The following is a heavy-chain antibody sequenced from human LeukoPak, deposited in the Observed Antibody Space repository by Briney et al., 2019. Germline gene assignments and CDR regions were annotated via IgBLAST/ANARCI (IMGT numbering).Heavy chain of an antibody. CDR3: ARDPYNGNYGDSYYYYMDV. CDR1: GFTFSSYW. D-gene: IGHD1-26*01. CDR2: IKQDGSEK. Sequence: GGSLRLSCAASGFTFSSYWMSWVRQAPGKGLEWVANIKQDGSEKYYVDTVKGRFTISRDNAKNSLYLQMNSLRAEDTAIYYCARDPYNGNYGDSYYYYMDVWGKGTTVTISS. V-gene: IGHV3-7*01. J-gene: IGHJ6*03.